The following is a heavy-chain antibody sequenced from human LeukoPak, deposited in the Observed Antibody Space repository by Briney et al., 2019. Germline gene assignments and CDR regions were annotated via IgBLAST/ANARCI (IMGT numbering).Heavy chain of an antibody. J-gene: IGHJ5*02. CDR3: ARNRSPLRPNSLFDP. D-gene: IGHD5-18*01. Sequence: SETLSLTCTVSGGSIGSYYWSWIRQPPGKGLEWIGYIYTSGSTNYNPSLKSRVTISVDTSKNQFSLKLSSVTAADTAVYYCARNRSPLRPNSLFDPWGQGTLVTVSS. CDR1: GGSIGSYY. CDR2: IYTSGST. V-gene: IGHV4-4*09.